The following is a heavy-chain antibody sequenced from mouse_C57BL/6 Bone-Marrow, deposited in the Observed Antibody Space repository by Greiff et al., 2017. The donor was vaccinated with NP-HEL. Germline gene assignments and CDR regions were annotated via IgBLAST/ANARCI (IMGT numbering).Heavy chain of an antibody. CDR2: INPDSSTI. V-gene: IGHV4-1*01. D-gene: IGHD1-1*01. CDR1: GIDFSRYW. CDR3: ESPHYGSSWSDWYFDV. Sequence: EVKLMESGGGLVQPGGSLKLSCAASGIDFSRYWMSWVRRAPGKGLEWIGEINPDSSTINYAPSLKDKFIISRDNAKNTLYLQMSKLRSEDTALYYCESPHYGSSWSDWYFDVWGTGTTVTVSS. J-gene: IGHJ1*03.